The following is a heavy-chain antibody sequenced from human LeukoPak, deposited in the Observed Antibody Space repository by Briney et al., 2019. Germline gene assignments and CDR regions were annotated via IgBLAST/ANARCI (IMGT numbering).Heavy chain of an antibody. CDR1: GFTFSSYS. CDR2: ISSSSSYI. J-gene: IGHJ3*02. D-gene: IGHD6-13*01. CDR3: ARGSSSDAFDI. Sequence: GGSLRLSCAASGFTFSSYSMNWVRQAPGKGLEWVSSISSSSSYIYYADSVKGRFTISRDNAKNSLYLQMNSLRAEDTAVYYCARGSSSDAFDIWGQGTMITVSS. V-gene: IGHV3-21*01.